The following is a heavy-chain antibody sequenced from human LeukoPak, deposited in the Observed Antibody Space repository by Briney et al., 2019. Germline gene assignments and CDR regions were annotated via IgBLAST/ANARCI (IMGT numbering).Heavy chain of an antibody. CDR2: IYYSGST. CDR3: ARAIVVVITNWFDP. D-gene: IGHD3-22*01. CDR1: GFTFSSYW. Sequence: LRLSCAASGFTFSSYWMSWVRQPPGKGLEWIGYIYYSGSTYYNPSLKGRVTISVDTSKNQFSLKLSSVTAADTAVYYCARAIVVVITNWFDPWGQGTLVTVSS. J-gene: IGHJ5*02. V-gene: IGHV4-30-4*08.